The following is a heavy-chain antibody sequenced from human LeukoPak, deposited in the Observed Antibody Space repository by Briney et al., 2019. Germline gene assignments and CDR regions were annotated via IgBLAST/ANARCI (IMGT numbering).Heavy chain of an antibody. CDR2: IYHSGST. D-gene: IGHD5-12*01. CDR3: ARGGGYSGYDTETFDY. Sequence: SETLSLTCAVSGGSISSGGYSWSWIRQPPGKGLEWIGYIYHSGSTYYNPSLKSRVTISVDGSKNQFSLKLSSVTAADTAVYYCARGGGYSGYDTETFDYWGQGTLVTVSS. CDR1: GGSISSGGYS. J-gene: IGHJ4*02. V-gene: IGHV4-30-2*01.